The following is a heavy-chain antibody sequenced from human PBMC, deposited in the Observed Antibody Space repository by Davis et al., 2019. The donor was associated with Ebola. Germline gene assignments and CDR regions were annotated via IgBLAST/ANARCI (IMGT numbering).Heavy chain of an antibody. CDR1: GFTFSSYG. J-gene: IGHJ4*02. CDR2: ISGSGGST. CDR3: ARDPENIDY. Sequence: PGGSLRLSCAASGFTFSSYGMHWVRQAPGKGLEWVSAISGSGGSTYYADSVKGRFTISRDNAKNSLYLQMNSLRDEDTAVYYCARDPENIDYWGQGTLVTVSS. D-gene: IGHD2/OR15-2a*01. V-gene: IGHV3-48*02.